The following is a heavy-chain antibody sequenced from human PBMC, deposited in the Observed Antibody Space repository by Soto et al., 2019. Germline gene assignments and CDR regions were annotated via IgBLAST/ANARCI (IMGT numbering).Heavy chain of an antibody. J-gene: IGHJ6*02. CDR3: AREVVLEMATNYYYYGMDV. V-gene: IGHV3-74*01. CDR2: TNRDGSST. CDR1: GFTFSEYW. D-gene: IGHD5-12*01. Sequence: GSLRLSCAASGFTFSEYWMQWVRQAPGKGLVWVSRTNRDGSSTRYADSVKGRFTISRDNAKNTLYLQMNSLRAEDTAVYYCAREVVLEMATNYYYYGMDVWGQGTTVTVSS.